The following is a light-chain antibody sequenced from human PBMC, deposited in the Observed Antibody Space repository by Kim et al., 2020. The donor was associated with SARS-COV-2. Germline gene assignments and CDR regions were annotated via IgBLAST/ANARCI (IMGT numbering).Light chain of an antibody. CDR1: QSVSSN. CDR3: QQYNTWPRT. V-gene: IGKV3-15*01. Sequence: VSAGERATIPCRASQSVSSNLAWYQQKLGKAPRLLIYGASTRATGIPARFSGSGSGTEFTLTISSLQSEDFAVYSCQQYNTWPRTFGQGTKVDIK. CDR2: GAS. J-gene: IGKJ1*01.